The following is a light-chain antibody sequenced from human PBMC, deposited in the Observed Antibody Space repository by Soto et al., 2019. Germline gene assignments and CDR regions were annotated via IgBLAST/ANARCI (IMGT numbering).Light chain of an antibody. Sequence: EIVMTPSRATLSVSPWERATLSFSASQSVRSNLAWYQQKPGQAPRLVIYAASTRATGIPDGFSGSVSGTEFTLTISSLQSEDFAVYYCQQYNEWPPFTFGQGTRLEI. CDR3: QQYNEWPPFT. J-gene: IGKJ5*01. CDR2: AAS. V-gene: IGKV3-15*01. CDR1: QSVRSN.